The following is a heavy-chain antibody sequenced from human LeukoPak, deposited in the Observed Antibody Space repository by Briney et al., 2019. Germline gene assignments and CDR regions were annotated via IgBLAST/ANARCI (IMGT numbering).Heavy chain of an antibody. V-gene: IGHV3-30-3*01. CDR3: ARDAYSGSYYVPFDY. J-gene: IGHJ4*02. CDR2: ISYDGSNK. CDR1: GFTFSSYA. Sequence: GRSLRLSCAASGFTFSSYAMHWVRQAPGKGLEWVAVISYDGSNKYYADSVKGRFTISRGNSKNTLYLQMNSLRAEDTAVYYCARDAYSGSYYVPFDYWGQGTLVTVSS. D-gene: IGHD1-26*01.